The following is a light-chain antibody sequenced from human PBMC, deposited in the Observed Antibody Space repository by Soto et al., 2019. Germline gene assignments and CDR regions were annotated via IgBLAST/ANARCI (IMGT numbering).Light chain of an antibody. Sequence: DIVMTQSPASLAVSLGERATINCKSSQSVLYSANNENYVAWYQQKPGQPPRLLIYWAATRESGVPDRFSGSGSRTDFPLTISSLQADDVAVYYCQQYYTTPWAFGQGTKVDIK. V-gene: IGKV4-1*01. J-gene: IGKJ1*01. CDR1: QSVLYSANNENY. CDR2: WAA. CDR3: QQYYTTPWA.